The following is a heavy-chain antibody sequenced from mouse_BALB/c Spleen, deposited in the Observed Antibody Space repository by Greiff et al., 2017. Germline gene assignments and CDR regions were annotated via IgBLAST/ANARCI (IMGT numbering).Heavy chain of an antibody. CDR1: GFSLTSYG. CDR3: ARDVGGNGNPAY. Sequence: VQGVESGPGLVAPSQSLSITCTVSGFSLTSYGVHWVRQPPGKGLEWLGVIWAGGGTNYNSALMSRLSISKDNSKSQVFLKMNSLQTDDTAMYYCARDVGGNGNPAYWGQGTLVTVSA. CDR2: IWAGGGT. J-gene: IGHJ3*01. D-gene: IGHD2-1*01. V-gene: IGHV2-9*02.